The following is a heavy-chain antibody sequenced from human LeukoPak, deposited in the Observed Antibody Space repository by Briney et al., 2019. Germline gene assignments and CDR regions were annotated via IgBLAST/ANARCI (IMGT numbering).Heavy chain of an antibody. CDR3: ARYFVVPAANAYYFDY. Sequence: SETLSLTCTVSGGSIRNYYWSWIRQPPGKGLEWIGYIYYSGSTNYNPSLKSRVTISLDTSKNQFSLKLSSVTAADTAVYYCARYFVVPAANAYYFDYWGQGTLVTVSS. V-gene: IGHV4-59*08. CDR1: GGSIRNYY. D-gene: IGHD2-2*01. CDR2: IYYSGST. J-gene: IGHJ4*02.